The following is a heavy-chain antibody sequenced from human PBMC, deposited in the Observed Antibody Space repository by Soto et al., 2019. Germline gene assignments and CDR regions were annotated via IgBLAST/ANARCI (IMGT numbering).Heavy chain of an antibody. V-gene: IGHV4-39*01. J-gene: IGHJ5*02. CDR1: GGSISSSSYY. CDR2: IYYIGST. CDR3: ARRYCTNGVCYQGFDP. D-gene: IGHD2-8*01. Sequence: SETLSLTCTVSGGSISSSSYYWGWIRQPPGKGLEWIGSIYYIGSTYCNPSLKSRVTISVDTSKNQFSMKLSSVPAADTAVYYCARRYCTNGVCYQGFDPWGQGTLVTVSS.